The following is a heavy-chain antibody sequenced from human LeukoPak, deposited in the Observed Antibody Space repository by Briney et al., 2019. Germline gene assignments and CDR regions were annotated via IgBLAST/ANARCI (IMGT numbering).Heavy chain of an antibody. Sequence: GGSLRLSCEASGFTFSSYDMHWVRQAPGKGLEWVAVIWYDGSNKYYTDSVKGRFTISRDNPKNTLYLQMNSLRAEDTAVYYCARDLGAVTGNFDYWGQGTLVTVSS. CDR3: ARDLGAVTGNFDY. V-gene: IGHV3-33*01. J-gene: IGHJ4*02. D-gene: IGHD6-19*01. CDR2: IWYDGSNK. CDR1: GFTFSSYD.